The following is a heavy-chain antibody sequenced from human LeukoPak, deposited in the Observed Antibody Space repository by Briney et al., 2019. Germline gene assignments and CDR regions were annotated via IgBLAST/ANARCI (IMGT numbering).Heavy chain of an antibody. CDR1: GFTFSSYS. V-gene: IGHV3-21*01. D-gene: IGHD5-12*01. CDR3: ARDRGYSGYDFDY. Sequence: GGSLRLSCAASGFTFSSYSMNWVRQAPGKGLEWVSSISSSSSYIHYADSVKGRFTISRDNAKNSLYLQMNSLRAEDTAVYYCARDRGYSGYDFDYWGQGTLVTVSS. J-gene: IGHJ4*02. CDR2: ISSSSSYI.